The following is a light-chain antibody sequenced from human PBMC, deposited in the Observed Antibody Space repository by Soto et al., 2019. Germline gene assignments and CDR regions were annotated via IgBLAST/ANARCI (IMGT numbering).Light chain of an antibody. CDR2: GAS. V-gene: IGKV3-20*01. CDR1: QSGYSSY. J-gene: IGKJ4*01. CDR3: QQYGSSAAGT. Sequence: EVVLTQSPGSLSLSPGERAALSCRASQSGYSSYLAWYQQRPGQAPRLLVYGASTRAPGVPDRFSGSGSGTDFPLTIRRLEPEDSAVYFCQQYGSSAAGTFGGGTKVAIK.